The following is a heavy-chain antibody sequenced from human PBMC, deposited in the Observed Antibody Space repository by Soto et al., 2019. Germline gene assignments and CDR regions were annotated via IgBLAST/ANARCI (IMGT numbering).Heavy chain of an antibody. Sequence: TGGSLRLSWGASGRTFSNVWVTWVRQAPGKGLEWVGRIKSKSDGETADVAAPVKARFTISRDDSKNTVFLEMNSLKSEDTALYYCAITAMINRDSSTSFDYWGRGTQVTLSS. J-gene: IGHJ4*02. CDR2: IKSKSDGETA. CDR1: GRTFSNVW. V-gene: IGHV3-15*01. D-gene: IGHD5-18*01. CDR3: AITAMINRDSSTSFDY.